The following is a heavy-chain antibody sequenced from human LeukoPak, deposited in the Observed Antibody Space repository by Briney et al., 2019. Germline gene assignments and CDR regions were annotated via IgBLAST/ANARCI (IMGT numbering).Heavy chain of an antibody. Sequence: GGSLRLSCAASGFTFSSYGMHWVRQAPGKGLEWVAVISYDGSNKYYAGSVKGRFTISRDNSKNTLYLQMNSLRAEDTAVYYCAKVLAPDYGGLYDAFDIWGQGTMVTVSS. CDR3: AKVLAPDYGGLYDAFDI. J-gene: IGHJ3*02. V-gene: IGHV3-30*18. CDR2: ISYDGSNK. D-gene: IGHD4-23*01. CDR1: GFTFSSYG.